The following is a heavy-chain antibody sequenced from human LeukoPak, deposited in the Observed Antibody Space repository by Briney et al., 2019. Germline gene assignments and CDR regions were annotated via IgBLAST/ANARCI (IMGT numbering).Heavy chain of an antibody. CDR3: AKSAATKIDY. CDR1: GFTFSNYA. CDR2: ISGSGGNT. J-gene: IGHJ4*02. V-gene: IGHV3-23*01. D-gene: IGHD5-12*01. Sequence: PGGSLRLSCAASGFTFSNYAMSWVRQAPGKGLEWVSDISGSGGNTHYADSVKGRFTISRDNSKNTLCLEMNSLRAEDTAVYYCAKSAATKIDYWGQGTLVTVSS.